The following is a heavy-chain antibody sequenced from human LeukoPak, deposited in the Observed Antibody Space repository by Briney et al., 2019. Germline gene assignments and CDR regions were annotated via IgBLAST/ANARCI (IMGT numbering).Heavy chain of an antibody. V-gene: IGHV3-23*01. Sequence: SGGSLRLSCVVSGFSLRTYAMSWVRQAPGKGLEWVTTIRGGGFSRYYADSVKGRVSISRDDSKNTVSLEVDNLGVEDTAIYYCAKHKGGGLGNDAFDMWGPGTMLTVSS. CDR1: GFSLRTYA. J-gene: IGHJ3*02. CDR2: IRGGGFSR. D-gene: IGHD2-15*01. CDR3: AKHKGGGLGNDAFDM.